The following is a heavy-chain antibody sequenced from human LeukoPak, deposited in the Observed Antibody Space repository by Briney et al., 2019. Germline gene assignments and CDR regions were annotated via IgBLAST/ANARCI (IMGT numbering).Heavy chain of an antibody. CDR1: GFTFSNYA. D-gene: IGHD3-3*01. Sequence: PGGSLRLSCAASGFTFSNYAMSWVRQPPGKGLEWIGNIFYSGSTYYSPSLKSRVTISLDTSRNQFSLKLNSVTAADTAVYYCARDDFWSGYYFDYWGQGTLVTVSS. CDR3: ARDDFWSGYYFDY. V-gene: IGHV4-59*12. CDR2: IFYSGST. J-gene: IGHJ4*02.